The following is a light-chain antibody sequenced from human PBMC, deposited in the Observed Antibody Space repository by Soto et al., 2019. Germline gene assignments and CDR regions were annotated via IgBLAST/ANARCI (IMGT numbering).Light chain of an antibody. CDR3: QQAHSFPLT. V-gene: IGKV1-12*01. Sequence: DIQMTHSPSSVLASVGARVTITCRASGEINKWLAWHQQKQGKAPNLLIFSASSLQSGVPSRFSGSGSGTDFTLTITNLQPEDVAIYYCQQAHSFPLTFGPGTKVDLK. J-gene: IGKJ3*01. CDR2: SAS. CDR1: GEINKW.